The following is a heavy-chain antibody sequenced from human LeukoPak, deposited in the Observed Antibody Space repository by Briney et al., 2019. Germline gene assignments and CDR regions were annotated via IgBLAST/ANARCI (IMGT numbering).Heavy chain of an antibody. D-gene: IGHD1-14*01. Sequence: PSETLSLTCTVSGGSMSSRNYKWGWIRQPPGKGLEWIGNIEYNGKTYYNPSLKSRVTISMDTSKNQFSLRLSSMTAADTAVYYCAGMRITTPTVRTLDYWGQGTLVTVSS. CDR2: IEYNGKT. V-gene: IGHV4-39*01. J-gene: IGHJ4*02. CDR3: AGMRITTPTVRTLDY. CDR1: GGSMSSRNYK.